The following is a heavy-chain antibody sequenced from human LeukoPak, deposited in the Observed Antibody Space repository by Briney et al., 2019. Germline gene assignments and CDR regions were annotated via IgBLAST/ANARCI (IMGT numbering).Heavy chain of an antibody. D-gene: IGHD3-16*01. V-gene: IGHV4-4*07. Sequence: PSETLCLTCTVSGGSISSYYWSWIRQPAGKGLEWIGRIYTSGSTNYNPSLKSRVTMSVDTSKNQFSLKMNSVTAADTAVYYCATLGGYNSLYFDYWGQGTLVTVSS. J-gene: IGHJ4*02. CDR3: ATLGGYNSLYFDY. CDR1: GGSISSYY. CDR2: IYTSGST.